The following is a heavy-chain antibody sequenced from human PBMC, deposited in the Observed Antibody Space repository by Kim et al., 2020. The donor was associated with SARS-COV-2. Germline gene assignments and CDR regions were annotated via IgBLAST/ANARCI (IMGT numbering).Heavy chain of an antibody. CDR2: INHSGST. CDR1: GGSFSGYY. CDR3: ARGPAYSSSWYDGGDY. J-gene: IGHJ4*02. V-gene: IGHV4-34*01. Sequence: SETLSLTCAVYGGSFSGYYWSWIRQPPGKGLEWIGEINHSGSTNYNPSLKSRVTISVDTSKNQFSLKLSSVTAADTAVYYCARGPAYSSSWYDGGDYWGQGTLVTVSS. D-gene: IGHD6-13*01.